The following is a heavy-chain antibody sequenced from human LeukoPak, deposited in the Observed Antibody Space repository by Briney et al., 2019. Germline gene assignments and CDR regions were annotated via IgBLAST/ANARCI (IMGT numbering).Heavy chain of an antibody. V-gene: IGHV5-51*01. Sequence: GASLQSSCKGSGCSFTSYWIGWGRQMPGKGLEGMGIIYPGDSDTRYSPSFQGQVTISADKSISTASLQWSSLKAADTAMYYCARRAVRILDMVRGVIKGELFDPWGQGTLVTVSS. J-gene: IGHJ5*02. CDR2: IYPGDSDT. CDR1: GCSFTSYW. CDR3: ARRAVRILDMVRGVIKGELFDP. D-gene: IGHD3-10*01.